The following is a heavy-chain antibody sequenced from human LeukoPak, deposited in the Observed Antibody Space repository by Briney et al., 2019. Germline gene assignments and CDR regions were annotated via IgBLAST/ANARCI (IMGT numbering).Heavy chain of an antibody. Sequence: SETLSLTCTVSGGSISSDYWSWIRQPPGKGLEWIGYVYYSGSANYNPSLKSRVTISVDTSKNQFSLKLSSATAADTAVYYCASPVKGYWGQGTLVTVSS. CDR1: GGSISSDY. V-gene: IGHV4-59*01. D-gene: IGHD4-11*01. CDR2: VYYSGSA. CDR3: ASPVKGY. J-gene: IGHJ4*02.